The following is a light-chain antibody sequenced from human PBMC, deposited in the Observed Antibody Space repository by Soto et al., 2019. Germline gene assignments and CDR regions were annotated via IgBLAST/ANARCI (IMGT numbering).Light chain of an antibody. CDR2: GAS. V-gene: IGKV3-20*01. CDR1: QSVSSSY. Sequence: EIVLTQSPGTLSLSPGERATLSCRASQSVSSSYLAWYQEKPGQAPRLLIYGASSRATGIPDRFSGSGSGTDIALTISSLVRADFSGYYCHQYGNSPAWTFCQGTKVDIK. J-gene: IGKJ1*01. CDR3: HQYGNSPAWT.